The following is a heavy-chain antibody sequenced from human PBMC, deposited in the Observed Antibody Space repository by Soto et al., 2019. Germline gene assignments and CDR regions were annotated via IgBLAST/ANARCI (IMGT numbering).Heavy chain of an antibody. CDR2: TIPMFGTT. J-gene: IGHJ6*02. CDR3: XXXXXXXXXIGFYLGIDGMDV. CDR1: GGTFNNYA. V-gene: IGHV1-69*12. D-gene: IGHD3-22*01. Sequence: QVQLVQSGAEVKKPESSVRVSCKASGGTFNNYAITWVRQAPGQGLEWMGGTIPMFGTTNYAEKFQGRVTITADESTXXXXXXXXXXXXXXXXXXXXXXXXXXXXXIGFYLGIDGMDVWGQGTTVIVSS.